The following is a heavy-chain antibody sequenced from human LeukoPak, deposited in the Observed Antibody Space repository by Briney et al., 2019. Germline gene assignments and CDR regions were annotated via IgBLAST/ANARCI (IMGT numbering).Heavy chain of an antibody. V-gene: IGHV4-59*01. CDR3: ASGYYYDSSGYYGLGASAPAPFDY. J-gene: IGHJ4*02. D-gene: IGHD3-22*01. CDR1: GGSISSYY. CDR2: IYYSGST. Sequence: SETLSLTCTVSGGSISSYYWSWIRQPPGKGLEWIGYIYYSGSTNYNPSLKSRVTISVDTSKNQFSLKLSSVTAADTAVYYCASGYYYDSSGYYGLGASAPAPFDYWGQGTLVTVSS.